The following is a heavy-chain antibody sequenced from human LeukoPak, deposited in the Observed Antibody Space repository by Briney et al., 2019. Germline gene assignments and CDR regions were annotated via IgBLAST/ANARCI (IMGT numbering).Heavy chain of an antibody. CDR1: GGSISSGGYS. V-gene: IGHV4-30-2*01. CDR2: IYHSGST. Sequence: PSQTLSLTCAVSGGSISSGGYSWSWIRQPPGKGLEWIGYIYHSGSTYYNPSLKSRVTISVDRSKNQFSLKLSSVTAADTAVYYCARPEKVGSSRNHDAFDIWGQGTMVTVSS. CDR3: ARPEKVGSSRNHDAFDI. D-gene: IGHD6-13*01. J-gene: IGHJ3*02.